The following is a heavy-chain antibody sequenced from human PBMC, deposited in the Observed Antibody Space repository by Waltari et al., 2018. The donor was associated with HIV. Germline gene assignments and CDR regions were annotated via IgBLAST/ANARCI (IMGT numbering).Heavy chain of an antibody. Sequence: EVRLVESGRGLGEPGGSLKFSCLGSGFHFNNTWLSWVRQAPGGGLMGLGRMTRDMDGGAADHAKTVQGRFTISRHDAKNTVFFEMKTLKREDTGLYYCTTDKAWSTDYWGQGALGTISS. CDR2: MTRDMDGGAA. CDR3: TTDKAWSTDY. J-gene: IGHJ4*02. V-gene: IGHV3-15*01. CDR1: GFHFNNTW.